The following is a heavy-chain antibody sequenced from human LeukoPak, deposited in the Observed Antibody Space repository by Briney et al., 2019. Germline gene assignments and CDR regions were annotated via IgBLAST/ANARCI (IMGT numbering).Heavy chain of an antibody. J-gene: IGHJ3*02. CDR1: GFTVSSSY. V-gene: IGHV3-53*01. Sequence: TGGSLRLSCAASGFTVSSSYMSWVRQAPGKGLEWVSVIYSGGSTYYADSVKGRFTISRDNSKNTLYLQMNSLRAEDTAVYYCAKAIEEWLVPSEDAFDIWGQGTMVTVSS. CDR3: AKAIEEWLVPSEDAFDI. D-gene: IGHD6-19*01. CDR2: IYSGGST.